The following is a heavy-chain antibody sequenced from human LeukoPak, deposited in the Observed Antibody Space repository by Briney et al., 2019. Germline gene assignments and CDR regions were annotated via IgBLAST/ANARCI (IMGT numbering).Heavy chain of an antibody. D-gene: IGHD6-19*01. CDR1: RFTFSTYW. V-gene: IGHV3-7*01. J-gene: IGHJ6*02. Sequence: GGSLRLSCAASRFTFSTYWMSWVRQAPGKGLEWVANIKQDGSEKYYVDSLRGRFTISGDNAKNSLYLQMNSLRTEDTAVYYCAREMCSGWHMCYGMDVWGQGTTVIVSS. CDR2: IKQDGSEK. CDR3: AREMCSGWHMCYGMDV.